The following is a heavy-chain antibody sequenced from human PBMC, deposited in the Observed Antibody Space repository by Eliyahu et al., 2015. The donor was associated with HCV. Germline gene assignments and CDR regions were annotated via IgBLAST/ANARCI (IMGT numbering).Heavy chain of an antibody. Sequence: QITLKESGPALVRPTQTLTLTCTFSGFSLTSSGVGVGWIRQPPGKALEWLALIYWDNDKYYSPSLRSRLTITRDTSKNQVVLSMTTMDPVDTATYYCAHFASYDSNRYSRFNYYFDYWGQGALVNVSS. D-gene: IGHD3-22*01. CDR3: AHFASYDSNRYSRFNYYFDY. V-gene: IGHV2-5*02. CDR1: GFSLTSSGVG. J-gene: IGHJ4*02. CDR2: IYWDNDK.